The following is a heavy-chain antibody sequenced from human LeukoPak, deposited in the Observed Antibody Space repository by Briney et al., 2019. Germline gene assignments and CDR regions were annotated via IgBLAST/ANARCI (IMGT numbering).Heavy chain of an antibody. CDR3: AKDFPAYYYDSSGYPFDY. D-gene: IGHD3-22*01. Sequence: GGSLRLSCAASGFTFSSYAMSWVRQAPGKGLEWVSAISGSGGSTYYADSVKGRFTISRDNSKNTLYLQMNSLRAGDTAVYYCAKDFPAYYYDSSGYPFDYWGQGTLVTVSS. J-gene: IGHJ4*02. CDR1: GFTFSSYA. V-gene: IGHV3-23*01. CDR2: ISGSGGST.